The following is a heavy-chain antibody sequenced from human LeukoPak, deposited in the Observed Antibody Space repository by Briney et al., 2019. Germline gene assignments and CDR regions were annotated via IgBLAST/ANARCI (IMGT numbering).Heavy chain of an antibody. J-gene: IGHJ6*03. V-gene: IGHV3-11*04. CDR1: GFTFSDYY. D-gene: IGHD2-15*01. CDR3: ARPPTRGYCSGGSCSNYYYYYMDV. CDR2: ISSSGSTI. Sequence: GGSLRLSCAASGFTFSDYYMSWIRQAPGKGLEWVSYISSSGSTIYYADSVKGRFTISRDNAKNSLYLQMNSLRAEDTAVYYCARPPTRGYCSGGSCSNYYYYYMDVWGKGTTVTATS.